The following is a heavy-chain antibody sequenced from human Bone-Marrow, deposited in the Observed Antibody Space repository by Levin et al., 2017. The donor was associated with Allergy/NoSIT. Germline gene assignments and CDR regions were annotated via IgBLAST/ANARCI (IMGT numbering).Heavy chain of an antibody. CDR1: GFTFSTYA. D-gene: IGHD3-22*01. Sequence: GGSLRLSCAASGFTFSTYAMHWVRRAPGKGLEWLTFISYTGNHKNYADSVRGRFTISRDNSRNMLFLQGDSLRPEDTAVYYCARGDYESSGYIDIWGQGTLVSVAS. CDR3: ARGDYESSGYIDI. CDR2: ISYTGNHK. V-gene: IGHV3-30*14. J-gene: IGHJ4*02.